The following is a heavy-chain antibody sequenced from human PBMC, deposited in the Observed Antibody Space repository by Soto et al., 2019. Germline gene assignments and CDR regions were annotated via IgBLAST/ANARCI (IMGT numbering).Heavy chain of an antibody. Sequence: PSETLSLTCTVSGGSVTNSSYYWGWIRRSPGKGLEWIGSVYYRGRSYSKSSVKSRVTIPVDTSKNRFSLSLNSVTASDTAVYFCVSQRTAVPTQAYFDYWGPGALVTVSS. CDR1: GGSVTNSSYY. CDR2: VYYRGRS. D-gene: IGHD2-21*02. V-gene: IGHV4-39*01. CDR3: VSQRTAVPTQAYFDY. J-gene: IGHJ4*02.